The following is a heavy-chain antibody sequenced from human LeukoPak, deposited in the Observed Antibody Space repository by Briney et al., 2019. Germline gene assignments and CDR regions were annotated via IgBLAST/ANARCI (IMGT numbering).Heavy chain of an antibody. CDR2: MNPNNGNT. Sequence: GASVTVSRKASGFTFTSYDINWVRQASGQGLEWMGWMNPNNGNTGYAQKFQGRVTMTRDTSISTAYMELRGLRSEDTAVYYCVRDGEGVAISVNYWFDPWGQGTLVTVSS. V-gene: IGHV1-8*01. CDR1: GFTFTSYD. CDR3: VRDGEGVAISVNYWFDP. D-gene: IGHD3-10*01. J-gene: IGHJ5*02.